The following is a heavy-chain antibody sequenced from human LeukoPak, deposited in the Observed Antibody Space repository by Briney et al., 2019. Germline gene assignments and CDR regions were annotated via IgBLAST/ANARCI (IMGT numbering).Heavy chain of an antibody. Sequence: SETLSLTCTVSGGSISTNYWSWIRQPPGKGLEWIGNIFYSGRNNYNPSLKSRVTISVDTSKNQFSLKLTSVTAADTAVYYCARAQLNLLVDFGMDVWGQGTTVTVSS. J-gene: IGHJ6*02. CDR2: IFYSGRN. CDR3: ARAQLNLLVDFGMDV. D-gene: IGHD1-1*01. CDR1: GGSISTNY. V-gene: IGHV4-59*01.